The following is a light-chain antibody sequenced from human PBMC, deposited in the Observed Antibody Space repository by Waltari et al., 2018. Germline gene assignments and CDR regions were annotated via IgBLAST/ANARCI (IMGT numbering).Light chain of an antibody. CDR1: SSDVGGYNY. Sequence: QSALTQPRSVSGSPGQSVTISCTGTSSDVGGYNYVSWYQQHPGKAPKRIIYEINKRPSGVPDPFSGSKSGNTASLTISGLQAEDEADYYCCSYAGSYTFGVFGGGTKVTVL. CDR2: EIN. CDR3: CSYAGSYTFGV. V-gene: IGLV2-11*01. J-gene: IGLJ2*01.